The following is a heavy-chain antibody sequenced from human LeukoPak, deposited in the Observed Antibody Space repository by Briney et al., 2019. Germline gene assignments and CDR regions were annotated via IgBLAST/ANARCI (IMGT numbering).Heavy chain of an antibody. CDR2: INPNSGGT. Sequence: ASVKVSCKASGYTFTDYYMHWARQAPGQGLEWMGWINPNSGGTNYAQKFQGRVTMTRDTSISTAYMELSRLTSDDTAMYYCARTYSSSPADYFDYWGQGTLVTVSS. J-gene: IGHJ4*02. CDR3: ARTYSSSPADYFDY. CDR1: GYTFTDYY. D-gene: IGHD6-6*01. V-gene: IGHV1-2*02.